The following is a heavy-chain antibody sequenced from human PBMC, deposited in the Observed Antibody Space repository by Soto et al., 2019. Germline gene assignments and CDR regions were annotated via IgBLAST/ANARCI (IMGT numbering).Heavy chain of an antibody. V-gene: IGHV4-59*01. CDR3: ARDNPYYYGSGSYLTNWFDP. Sequence: SETLSLTCTVSGGSISSYYWSWIRQPPGKGLEWIGYIYYSGSTNYNPSLKSRVTISVDTSKNQFSLKLSSVTAADTAVYYCARDNPYYYGSGSYLTNWFDPWGQGTLVTVSS. J-gene: IGHJ5*02. CDR1: GGSISSYY. D-gene: IGHD3-10*01. CDR2: IYYSGST.